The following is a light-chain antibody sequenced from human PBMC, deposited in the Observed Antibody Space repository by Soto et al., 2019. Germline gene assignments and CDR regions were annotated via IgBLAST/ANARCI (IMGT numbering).Light chain of an antibody. Sequence: EIVLTQSPGTLSLSPGERATLSCRASRSVSSSYLAWYQQKPGQAPRLLIYGASSRATGIPDRFSGSGSGTDFAHTISRLEPEDFAVYYCQQYGSSPYTFGQGTKLEIK. V-gene: IGKV3-20*01. CDR2: GAS. CDR1: RSVSSSY. J-gene: IGKJ2*01. CDR3: QQYGSSPYT.